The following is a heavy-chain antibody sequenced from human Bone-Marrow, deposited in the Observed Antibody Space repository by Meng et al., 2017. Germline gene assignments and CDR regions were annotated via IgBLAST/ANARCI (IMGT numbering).Heavy chain of an antibody. Sequence: VQLVESGAGLVQPSRTLSLTCAASGFTLSSCAMSWGWQGPGKGLGWDSAMSGSGGGTSYDDPVNSRCIITRDNTYNTLYLQKISLGADDTAVDYCSTRKWGEEDDYWGQGTLVTVSS. CDR3: STRKWGEEDDY. CDR1: GFTLSSCA. CDR2: MSGSGGGT. V-gene: IGHV3-23*04. J-gene: IGHJ4*02. D-gene: IGHD3-16*01.